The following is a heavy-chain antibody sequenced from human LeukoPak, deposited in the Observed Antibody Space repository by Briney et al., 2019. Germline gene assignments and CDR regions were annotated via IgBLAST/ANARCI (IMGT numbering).Heavy chain of an antibody. D-gene: IGHD6-6*01. CDR1: GGSFSGYY. V-gene: IGHV4-34*01. J-gene: IGHJ4*02. Sequence: SETLSLTCAVYGGSFSGYYWSWIRQPPGKGLEWIREINHSGSTNYNPSLKSRVTISVDTSKNQFSLKLSSVTAADTAVYYCARGSWAAPFDYWGQGTLVTVSS. CDR3: ARGSWAAPFDY. CDR2: INHSGST.